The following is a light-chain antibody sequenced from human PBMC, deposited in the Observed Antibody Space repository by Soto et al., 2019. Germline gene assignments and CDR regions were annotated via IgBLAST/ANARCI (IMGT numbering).Light chain of an antibody. CDR3: QQYGSLPIT. J-gene: IGKJ5*01. V-gene: IGKV3-20*01. CDR1: QTVSSTY. CDR2: GAS. Sequence: SMSAVAVSLNKGKRATLSCRASQTVSSTYLAWYQQKPGQAPRLLIYGASSRATGIPDRFSGTVSGTDFTLPISRLEPEDFAVHYCQQYGSLPITFGQGTRLEIK.